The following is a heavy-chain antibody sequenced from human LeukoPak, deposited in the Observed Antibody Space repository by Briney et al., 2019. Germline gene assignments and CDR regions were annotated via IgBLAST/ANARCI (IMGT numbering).Heavy chain of an antibody. Sequence: ASVKVSCKASGYTFTSYYMHWVRQAPGQGLEWMGIINPSGGSTSYAQKFQGRVTMTRDTSTSTVYMGLSSLRSEDTAVYYCARGAGSGWLYNWFDPWGQGTLVTVSS. J-gene: IGHJ5*02. CDR1: GYTFTSYY. V-gene: IGHV1-46*01. D-gene: IGHD6-19*01. CDR3: ARGAGSGWLYNWFDP. CDR2: INPSGGST.